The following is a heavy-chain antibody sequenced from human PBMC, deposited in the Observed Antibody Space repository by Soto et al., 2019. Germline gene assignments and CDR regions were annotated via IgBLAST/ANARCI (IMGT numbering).Heavy chain of an antibody. V-gene: IGHV3-23*01. D-gene: IGHD4-17*01. CDR3: AKIPIMTTVSHYFDY. CDR1: GFTFSGYA. J-gene: IGHJ4*02. CDR2: INGGDGST. Sequence: EVQLLESGGGVVQPGGSLRLSCAASGFTFSGYAMSWVRQAPGKGLEWVSTINGGDGSTYYGDPVKGRFTISRDDSKNTLYLQMNSLRAEDTAVYYCAKIPIMTTVSHYFDYWGQGTLVTVSS.